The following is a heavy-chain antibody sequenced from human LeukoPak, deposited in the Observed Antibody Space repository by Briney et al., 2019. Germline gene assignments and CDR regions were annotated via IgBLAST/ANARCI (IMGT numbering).Heavy chain of an antibody. CDR1: GFTFSSYA. CDR2: ISGRGGST. CDR3: VKRQCSGGSCYFIDY. J-gene: IGHJ4*02. V-gene: IGHV3-23*01. Sequence: GGSLRLSCAASGFTFSSYAMTWVRQAPGKGLEWVSVISGRGGSTYYADSVKGRFTISRDNSKNTVYLQMNSLRVEDTAVYYCVKRQCSGGSCYFIDYWGQGTLVTVSS. D-gene: IGHD2-15*01.